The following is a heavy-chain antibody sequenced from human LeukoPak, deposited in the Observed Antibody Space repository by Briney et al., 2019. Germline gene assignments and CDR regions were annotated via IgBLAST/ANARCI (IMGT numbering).Heavy chain of an antibody. Sequence: SETLSLTCTVSGGSISSYYWSWIRQPPGKGLEWIGYIYYSGSTNYNPSLKSRVTISVDTSKNQFSLKLSSVTAADTAVYYCARYVNGSILTGYYLDYFDYWGQGTLVTVSS. CDR3: ARYVNGSILTGYYLDYFDY. D-gene: IGHD3-9*01. CDR1: GGSISSYY. CDR2: IYYSGST. V-gene: IGHV4-59*12. J-gene: IGHJ4*02.